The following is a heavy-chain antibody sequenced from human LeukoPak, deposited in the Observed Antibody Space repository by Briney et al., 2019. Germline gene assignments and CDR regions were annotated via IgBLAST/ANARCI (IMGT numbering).Heavy chain of an antibody. V-gene: IGHV3-66*01. CDR2: IYSGGST. Sequence: PGGSLRLSCAASGFTVSSNYMSWVRQAPGKGLEWVSVIYSGGSTYYADSVKGRFTISRDNSKNTLYLQMNSLRAEDTAVYYCASIAAAGIVSPRYYYGMDVWGQGTTVTVSS. CDR3: ASIAAAGIVSPRYYYGMDV. CDR1: GFTVSSNY. J-gene: IGHJ6*02. D-gene: IGHD6-13*01.